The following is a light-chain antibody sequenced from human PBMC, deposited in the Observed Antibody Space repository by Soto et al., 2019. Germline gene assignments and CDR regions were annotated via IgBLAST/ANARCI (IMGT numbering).Light chain of an antibody. CDR3: QQGYSTPVT. J-gene: IGKJ4*01. CDR1: QSISSY. CDR2: AAS. Sequence: DIQMTQSPSSLSASVGDRVTITCRASQSISSYLNWYQQKPGKAPKLLIYAASSLQSGVPSRFSGSGSGTEYTLTISSLQPEDFATYYCQQGYSTPVTFGGGTKVDIK. V-gene: IGKV1-39*01.